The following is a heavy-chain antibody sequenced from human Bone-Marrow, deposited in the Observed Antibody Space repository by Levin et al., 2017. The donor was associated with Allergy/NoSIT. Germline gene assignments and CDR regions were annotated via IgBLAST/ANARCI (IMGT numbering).Heavy chain of an antibody. CDR1: GFSLSTSGVA. D-gene: IGHD2/OR15-2a*01. V-gene: IGHV2-5*02. CDR2: IYWDDDK. J-gene: IGHJ4*02. Sequence: TLSLTCTFSGFSLSTSGVAVGWIRQPPGKALEWLAVIYWDDDKRYSPSLQSRLTITKDISKNQVVLTMSNMDPVDTATYYCAHTFYDATSYYVNTLYFDSWGQGTLVTVSS. CDR3: AHTFYDATSYYVNTLYFDS.